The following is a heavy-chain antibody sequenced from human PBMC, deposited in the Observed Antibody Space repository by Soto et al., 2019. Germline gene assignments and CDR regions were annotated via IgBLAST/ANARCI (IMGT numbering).Heavy chain of an antibody. CDR3: AGSWVP. D-gene: IGHD3-16*01. V-gene: IGHV4-31*03. CDR1: GGSISSGGYY. Sequence: QVQLQESGPGLVKPSQTLSLTCTVSGGSISSGGYYWTWIRQHPGKGLEWIGYIYYSGSTYYNPSLQSRVYILGGTAKEQVSLEVSSVTSGDPAVVYWAGSWVPRGQGTLVTVPS. J-gene: IGHJ5*02. CDR2: IYYSGST.